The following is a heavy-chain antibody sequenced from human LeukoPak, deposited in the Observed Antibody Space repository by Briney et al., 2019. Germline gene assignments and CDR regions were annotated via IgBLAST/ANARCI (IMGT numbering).Heavy chain of an antibody. J-gene: IGHJ5*02. Sequence: ASVKVSCKASGYTFTSYGISWVRQAPGQGLEWMGWISAYNGNTNYAQKLQGRVTMTTDTSTSTAYMELRSLRSDDTAVYYCARSNYGGQGAGDNWFDPWGQGTLVTVSS. CDR2: ISAYNGNT. V-gene: IGHV1-18*01. CDR1: GYTFTSYG. CDR3: ARSNYGGQGAGDNWFDP. D-gene: IGHD4-23*01.